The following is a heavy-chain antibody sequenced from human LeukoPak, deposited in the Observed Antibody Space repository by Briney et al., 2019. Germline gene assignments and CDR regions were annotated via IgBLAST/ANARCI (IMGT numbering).Heavy chain of an antibody. V-gene: IGHV3-7*03. J-gene: IGHJ4*02. Sequence: PGGSLRLSCGASGFSFRTSWLNWVRQAPGKGLEWVASINPDGSDKYSVDSVKGRFTISRDNAKNSLYLQMNSLRAEDTAIYYCATYRQVLLPFESWGQGTLVTVSS. CDR2: INPDGSDK. D-gene: IGHD2-8*02. CDR1: GFSFRTSW. CDR3: ATYRQVLLPFES.